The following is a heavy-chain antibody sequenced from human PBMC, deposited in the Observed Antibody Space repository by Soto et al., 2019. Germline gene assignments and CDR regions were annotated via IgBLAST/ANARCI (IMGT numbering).Heavy chain of an antibody. Sequence: PSETLSLTCAVYGGSFSGYYWSWIRQPPGKGLEWIGEINHSGSTNYNPSLKSRVTISVDTSKNQFSLKLSSVTAADTAVYYCARSSGGSPRPLNWFDPWGQGTLVTVSS. CDR1: GGSFSGYY. J-gene: IGHJ5*02. CDR3: ARSSGGSPRPLNWFDP. D-gene: IGHD2-15*01. CDR2: INHSGST. V-gene: IGHV4-34*01.